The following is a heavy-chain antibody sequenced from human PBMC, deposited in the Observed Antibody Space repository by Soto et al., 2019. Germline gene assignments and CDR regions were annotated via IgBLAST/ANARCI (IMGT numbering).Heavy chain of an antibody. V-gene: IGHV1-18*01. CDR1: GYTFTSYG. CDR3: ARGSYSSFVGYNWFDP. D-gene: IGHD6-6*01. Sequence: ASVKVSCKASGYTFTSYGISWVRQAPGQGLEWMGWISAYNGNTNYAQKLQGRVTMTTDTSTSTAYMELRSLRSDDTAVYYCARGSYSSFVGYNWFDPWGQGTLVTSPQ. CDR2: ISAYNGNT. J-gene: IGHJ5*02.